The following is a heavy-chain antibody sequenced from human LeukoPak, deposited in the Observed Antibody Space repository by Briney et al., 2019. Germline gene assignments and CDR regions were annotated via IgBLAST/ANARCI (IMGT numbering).Heavy chain of an antibody. CDR2: ISSSSSYI. J-gene: IGHJ4*02. CDR3: AREVPDSSSWYRASDY. V-gene: IGHV3-21*01. CDR1: GFTFSSYS. Sequence: GGSLRLSCAASGFTFSSYSMNWVRQAPGKGLEWVSSISSSSSYIYYADSVKGRFTISRDNAKNSLYLQMNSLRAEDTAVYYCAREVPDSSSWYRASDYWGQGTLVTVSS. D-gene: IGHD6-13*01.